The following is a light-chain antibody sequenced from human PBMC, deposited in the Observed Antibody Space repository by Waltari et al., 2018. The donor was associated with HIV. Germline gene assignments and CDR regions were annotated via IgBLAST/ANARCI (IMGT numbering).Light chain of an antibody. J-gene: IGLJ1*01. CDR1: SSNIGNHY. Sequence: QSVLTQPPSVSAAPGQKVTISCSGSSSNIGNHYVSWYQHLPGPAPKLLIYEDNKRPSGIPDRFSGSKSGTSATLGITGLLTGDEADYYCGTWDTSLSAGVFGTGTKVTVL. V-gene: IGLV1-51*02. CDR2: EDN. CDR3: GTWDTSLSAGV.